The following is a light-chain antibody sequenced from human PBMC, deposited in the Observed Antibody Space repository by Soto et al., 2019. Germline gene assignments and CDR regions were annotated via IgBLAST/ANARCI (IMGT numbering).Light chain of an antibody. V-gene: IGKV1-5*01. CDR1: QSIRRS. J-gene: IGKJ1*01. Sequence: DIQMTQSPSSLSASVADRVTITCRASQSIRRSLNWYQQKPGKAPKLLIYDASSLESGVPSRFSGSGSGTEFTLTISSLQPDDFATYYCQQYNSYPWTFGQGTKVDIK. CDR2: DAS. CDR3: QQYNSYPWT.